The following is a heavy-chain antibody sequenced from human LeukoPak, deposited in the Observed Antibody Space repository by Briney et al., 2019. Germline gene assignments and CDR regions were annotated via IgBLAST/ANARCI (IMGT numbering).Heavy chain of an antibody. CDR3: ASQLPYCSGGSCYVWGYGMDV. D-gene: IGHD2-15*01. CDR1: GFTFSNYA. V-gene: IGHV3-21*01. Sequence: GGSLRLSCAASGFTFSNYAMNWVRQAPGKGLEWVSSISSSSSYIYYADSVKGRFTISRDNAKNSLYLQMNSLRAEDTAVYYCASQLPYCSGGSCYVWGYGMDVWGQGTTVTVSS. J-gene: IGHJ6*02. CDR2: ISSSSSYI.